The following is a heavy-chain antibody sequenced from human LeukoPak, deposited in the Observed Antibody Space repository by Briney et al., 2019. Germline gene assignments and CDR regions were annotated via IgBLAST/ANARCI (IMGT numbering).Heavy chain of an antibody. J-gene: IGHJ4*02. CDR3: ARDSRDYYGSGSYDY. Sequence: GGSLRLSCAASGFTFSDYYMSWIRQAPGKGLEWVSYISSSSSYTNYADSVKSRFTISRDNAKNSLYLQMNSLRAEDTAVYYCARDSRDYYGSGSYDYWGQGTLVTVSS. V-gene: IGHV3-11*05. CDR1: GFTFSDYY. CDR2: ISSSSSYT. D-gene: IGHD3-10*01.